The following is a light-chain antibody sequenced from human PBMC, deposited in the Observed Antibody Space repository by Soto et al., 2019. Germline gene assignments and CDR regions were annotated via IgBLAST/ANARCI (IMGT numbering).Light chain of an antibody. J-gene: IGKJ5*01. CDR2: GAS. Sequence: EIVLTQSPGTLSLSPGERATLSCRASQSVSSNYLAWYQQKSGQAPRLLIYGASRRATGFPVRFSGSGSGTDFTLTISKLVPEDFAVYYCQQYASSAITFGQGTRLEIK. CDR1: QSVSSNY. CDR3: QQYASSAIT. V-gene: IGKV3-20*01.